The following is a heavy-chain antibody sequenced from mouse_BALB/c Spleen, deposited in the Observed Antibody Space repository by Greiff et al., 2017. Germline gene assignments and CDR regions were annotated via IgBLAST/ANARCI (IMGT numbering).Heavy chain of an antibody. D-gene: IGHD2-3*01. V-gene: IGHV5-6-3*01. Sequence: EVKVVESGGGLVQPGGSLKLSCAASGFTFSSYGMSWVRQTPDKRLELVATINSNGGSTYYPDSVKGRFTISRDNAKNTLYLQMSSLKSEDTAMYYCARNDRWLLRPYYFDYWCQGTTLTVSS. CDR2: INSNGGST. CDR1: GFTFSSYG. CDR3: ARNDRWLLRPYYFDY. J-gene: IGHJ2*01.